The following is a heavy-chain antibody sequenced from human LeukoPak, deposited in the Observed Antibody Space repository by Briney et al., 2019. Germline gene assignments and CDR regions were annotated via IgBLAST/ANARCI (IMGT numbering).Heavy chain of an antibody. D-gene: IGHD3-3*01. CDR1: GYTFTGYC. CDR2: INPNSGNT. Sequence: ASVKVSCKASGYTFTGYCMHWVRQAPGQGLEWMGRINPNSGNTGYAQKFQGRVTMTRNTSMSTAYMELSSLRSEDTAVYYCARGKDTYYDFWSGSYYYGMDVWGQGTTVTVSS. V-gene: IGHV1-8*02. CDR3: ARGKDTYYDFWSGSYYYGMDV. J-gene: IGHJ6*02.